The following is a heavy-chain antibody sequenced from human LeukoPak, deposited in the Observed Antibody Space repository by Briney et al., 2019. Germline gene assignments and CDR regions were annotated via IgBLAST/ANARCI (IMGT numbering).Heavy chain of an antibody. Sequence: PGGSLRLSCAASGFTFSSYAMSWVRQAPGKGLKGVSAISGSGGSTYYAYSVKGRFTISRDNSKNTLYLQMNSMRAEDTAVYYCAKVRRSSGCYRGAFDIWGQGTMVTVSS. J-gene: IGHJ3*02. CDR3: AKVRRSSGCYRGAFDI. V-gene: IGHV3-23*01. D-gene: IGHD6-19*01. CDR2: ISGSGGST. CDR1: GFTFSSYA.